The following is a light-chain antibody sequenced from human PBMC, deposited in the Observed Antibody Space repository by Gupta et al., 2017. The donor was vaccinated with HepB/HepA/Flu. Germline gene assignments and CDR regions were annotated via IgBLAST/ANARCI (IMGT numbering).Light chain of an antibody. CDR1: QSISSY. Sequence: DLQMTQSPSSLSASVGDRVTITCRASQSISSYLNWYQQKPGKAPKLLIYAAPSLQSGVQSRFSGSGSETDFTLTISSLQPEDFATYYCQQSYSTLALTFGGGIKVEIK. V-gene: IGKV1-39*01. CDR3: QQSYSTLALT. CDR2: AAP. J-gene: IGKJ4*01.